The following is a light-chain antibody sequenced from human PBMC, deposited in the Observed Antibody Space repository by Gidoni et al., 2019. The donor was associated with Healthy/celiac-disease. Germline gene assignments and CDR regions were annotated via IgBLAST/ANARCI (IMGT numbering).Light chain of an antibody. CDR2: DVS. V-gene: IGLV2-11*01. Sequence: QSALPQPRSVSGSPGQSVTISCTGTSSDVGSSHYVSWYQQHPGKAPHLIIYDVSHWHSWVPARFSGSKSGNSASLTISGLQAEDEADYYFCSYAGTYTSHVIFGGGTKLTVL. CDR1: SSDVGSSHY. J-gene: IGLJ2*01. CDR3: CSYAGTYTSHVI.